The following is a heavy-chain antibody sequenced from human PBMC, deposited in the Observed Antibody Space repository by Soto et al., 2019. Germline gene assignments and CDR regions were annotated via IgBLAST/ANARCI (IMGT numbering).Heavy chain of an antibody. V-gene: IGHV4-31*03. J-gene: IGHJ5*02. CDR3: ARASGIANWFDP. Sequence: TLSLTCTVSGGSISSGGYYWSWIRQHPGKGLEWIGYIYYSGSTYYNPSLKSRVTISVDTSKNQFSLKLSSVTAADTAVYYCARASGIANWFDPWGQGTLVTVSS. CDR1: GGSISSGGYY. CDR2: IYYSGST. D-gene: IGHD6-13*01.